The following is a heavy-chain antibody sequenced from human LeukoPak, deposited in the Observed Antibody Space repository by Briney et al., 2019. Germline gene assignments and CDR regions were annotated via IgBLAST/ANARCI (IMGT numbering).Heavy chain of an antibody. CDR3: ATPTQLLDFDY. CDR2: FDPEDAET. D-gene: IGHD1-26*01. Sequence: ASVKVSCKVSGYTLTELSMHWVRQAPGKGLEWMGGFDPEDAETIYAQKFRGRVSMTEDTSTDTAYMELSSLRSEDTAVYYCATPTQLLDFDYWGQGTLVTVSS. CDR1: GYTLTELS. V-gene: IGHV1-24*01. J-gene: IGHJ4*02.